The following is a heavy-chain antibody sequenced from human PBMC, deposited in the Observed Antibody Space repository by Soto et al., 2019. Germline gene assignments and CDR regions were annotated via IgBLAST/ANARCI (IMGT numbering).Heavy chain of an antibody. CDR1: GFNFSNHW. CDR2: ITRDSKSK. Sequence: GGSLRLSCAASGFNFSNHWMHWVRQRPAEGLVWVSRITRDSKSKPYAESVKSRYAISRDNATNTLYLQMNGLTAEDTAVYYCARESGDWPLNWFDPWGQGTLVTVSS. D-gene: IGHD2-21*02. J-gene: IGHJ5*02. CDR3: ARESGDWPLNWFDP. V-gene: IGHV3-74*01.